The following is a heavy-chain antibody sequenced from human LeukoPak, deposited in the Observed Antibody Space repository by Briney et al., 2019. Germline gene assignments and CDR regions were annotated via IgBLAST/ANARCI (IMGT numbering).Heavy chain of an antibody. Sequence: PSETLSLTCTVSGGSISSGSYYWSWIRQPAGKGLEWIGEINHSGSTNYNPSLKSRVSISVDTSTNQFSLKLTSVTAADTAVYYCARQDYGDYDYYDSSGFYYINYWGQGTLVTVSS. J-gene: IGHJ4*02. D-gene: IGHD3-22*01. CDR2: INHSGST. V-gene: IGHV4-61*10. CDR1: GGSISSGSYY. CDR3: ARQDYGDYDYYDSSGFYYINY.